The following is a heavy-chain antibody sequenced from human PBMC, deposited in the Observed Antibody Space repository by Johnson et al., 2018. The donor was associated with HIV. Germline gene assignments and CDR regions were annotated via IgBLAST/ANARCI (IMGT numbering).Heavy chain of an antibody. J-gene: IGHJ3*02. D-gene: IGHD3-3*01. CDR2: VSDDGSNT. Sequence: QVQLVESGGGVVQPGRSLRLSCAASGFIFSNYGMHWVRQAPGKGLEWVAVVSDDGSNTYYSDSLKGRFHISRDNSKNTLDLQMNSLRGEDTAVYYCAKGLTFFGVSMINAPLDIWGQGTMVTVSS. V-gene: IGHV3-30*18. CDR1: GFIFSNYG. CDR3: AKGLTFFGVSMINAPLDI.